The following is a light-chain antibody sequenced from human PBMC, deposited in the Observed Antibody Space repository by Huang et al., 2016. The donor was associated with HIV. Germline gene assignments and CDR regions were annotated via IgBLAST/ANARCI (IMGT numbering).Light chain of an antibody. CDR1: ENIRRY. V-gene: IGKV1-39*01. CDR2: SAS. CDR3: QGSLSIPHT. J-gene: IGKJ2*01. Sequence: DIQMTQSPSSLSASVGDRVTITCRASENIRRYLNLYQQKPGKPPKLLIHSASTLQSGVPSRFSGSGSGTDFTLTITSLQTEDFATYYCQGSLSIPHTFGQGTNLEIK.